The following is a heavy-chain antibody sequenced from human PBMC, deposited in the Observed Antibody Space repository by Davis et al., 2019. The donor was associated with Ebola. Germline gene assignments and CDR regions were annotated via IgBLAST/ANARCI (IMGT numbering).Heavy chain of an antibody. CDR1: GGTFSSYA. Sequence: SVKVSCKASGGTFSSYAISWVRQAPGQGLEWMGGIIPIFGTANYAQRFQGRVTLTADESTSTAYMELSSLRSEDTAVYYCAKDRYYDNNPLYYESECWGQGTLVTVSS. D-gene: IGHD3-22*01. V-gene: IGHV1-69*13. CDR2: IIPIFGTA. CDR3: AKDRYYDNNPLYYESEC. J-gene: IGHJ4*02.